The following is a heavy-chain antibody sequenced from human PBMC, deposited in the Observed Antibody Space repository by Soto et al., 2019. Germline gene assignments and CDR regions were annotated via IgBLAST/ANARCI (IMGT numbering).Heavy chain of an antibody. Sequence: RASVKVSCKASGYTFTSYAMHWVRQAPGQRLEWMGWINAGNGNTKYSQKFQGRVTITRDTSASTAYMELSSLRSEDTAVYYCARDPRGWWLVDQYYYYGMDVWGQGTTVTVSS. CDR2: INAGNGNT. J-gene: IGHJ6*02. D-gene: IGHD6-19*01. V-gene: IGHV1-3*01. CDR3: ARDPRGWWLVDQYYYYGMDV. CDR1: GYTFTSYA.